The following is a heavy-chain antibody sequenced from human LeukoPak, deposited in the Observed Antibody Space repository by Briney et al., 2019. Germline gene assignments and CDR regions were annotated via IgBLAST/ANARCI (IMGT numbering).Heavy chain of an antibody. CDR3: TKAPAGPEYSSSWKFGYNWFDP. Sequence: GGSLRLSCAASGFTFSSYGISWVRQAPGKGLEWVSAIGGSGDKTYYADSVKGRFTISRDNSKNTLYLQMNSLRAEDTAIYYCTKAPAGPEYSSSWKFGYNWFDPWGQGNLVTVSS. CDR1: GFTFSSYG. V-gene: IGHV3-23*01. CDR2: IGGSGDKT. D-gene: IGHD6-13*01. J-gene: IGHJ5*02.